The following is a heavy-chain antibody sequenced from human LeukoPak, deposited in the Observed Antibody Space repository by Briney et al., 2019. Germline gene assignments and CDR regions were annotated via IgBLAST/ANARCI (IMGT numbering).Heavy chain of an antibody. D-gene: IGHD6-13*01. J-gene: IGHJ4*02. CDR1: GGSISSRSYH. CDR3: ARVAYSASWSLN. V-gene: IGHV4-39*07. CDR2: IYYSGST. Sequence: SETLSLTCTVSGGSISSRSYHWGWIRQPPGKGLEWIGSIYYSGSTYYNPSLKSRVTISGDTSKNQFSLKLSSVTAADTAVYYCARVAYSASWSLNWGQGTLVTVSP.